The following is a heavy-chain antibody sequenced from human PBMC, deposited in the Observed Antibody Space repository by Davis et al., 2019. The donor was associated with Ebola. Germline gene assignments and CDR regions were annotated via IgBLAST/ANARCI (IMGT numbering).Heavy chain of an antibody. CDR2: INHSGST. D-gene: IGHD2-2*02. V-gene: IGHV4-34*01. Sequence: SQTLSLTCAAYGGSFSGYYWSWIRQPPGKGLEWIGEINHSGSTNYNPSLKSRVTISVDTSKNQFSLKLSSVTAADTAVYYCARDLYLGSWNYYGMDVWGQGTTVTVSS. CDR3: ARDLYLGSWNYYGMDV. J-gene: IGHJ6*02. CDR1: GGSFSGYY.